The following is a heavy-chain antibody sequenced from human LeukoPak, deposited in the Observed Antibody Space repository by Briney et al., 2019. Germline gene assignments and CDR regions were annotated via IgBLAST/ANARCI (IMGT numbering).Heavy chain of an antibody. CDR2: IYYSGST. D-gene: IGHD6-13*01. V-gene: IGHV4-59*01. CDR1: GGSISSYY. CDR3: ARNHLSAAGIFDP. J-gene: IGHJ5*02. Sequence: PSETLSLTCTVSGGSISSYYWSWIRQPPGKGLEWIGYIYYSGSTNYNPSLKSRVTISVDTSKNQFSLKLSSVTAADTAVYYCARNHLSAAGIFDPWGQGTLVTVSS.